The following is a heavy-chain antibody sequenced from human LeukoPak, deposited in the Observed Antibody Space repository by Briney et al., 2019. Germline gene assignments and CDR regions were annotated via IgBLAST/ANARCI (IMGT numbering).Heavy chain of an antibody. Sequence: GGSLRLSCAASGFTFSSYAMSWARQAPGKGLEWVSAISGSGGSTYYADSVKGRFTISRDNSKNTLYLQMNSLRAEDTAVYYCAKDLLSGSYFGMVPYYFDYWGQGTLVTVSS. D-gene: IGHD1-26*01. CDR1: GFTFSSYA. J-gene: IGHJ4*02. CDR3: AKDLLSGSYFGMVPYYFDY. CDR2: ISGSGGST. V-gene: IGHV3-23*01.